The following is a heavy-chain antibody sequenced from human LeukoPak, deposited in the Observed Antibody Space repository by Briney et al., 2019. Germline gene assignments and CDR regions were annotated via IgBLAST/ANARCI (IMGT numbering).Heavy chain of an antibody. CDR2: IWYDGSNK. CDR3: AKKSLWSGPFDY. CDR1: GFTFSSYG. D-gene: IGHD3-3*01. Sequence: PGGSLRLSCAASGFTFSSYGMHWVRQAPGKGLEWVAVIWYDGSNKYYADSVKGRFTISRDNSKNTLFLQMNSLRAEDTAVYFCAKKSLWSGPFDYWGQGTLVTVFS. J-gene: IGHJ4*02. V-gene: IGHV3-33*06.